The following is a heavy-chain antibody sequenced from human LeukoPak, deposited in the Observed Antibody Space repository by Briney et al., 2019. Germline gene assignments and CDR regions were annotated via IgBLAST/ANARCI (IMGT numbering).Heavy chain of an antibody. CDR3: AREGVATLTGFYDY. J-gene: IGHJ4*02. D-gene: IGHD5-12*01. CDR2: ISRSSSYI. Sequence: GGSLRLSCAASGFTFSSYSMNWVRQAPGKGLEWVSSISRSSSYIYYADSVKGRFTISRDNAKNSLYLQMNSLRAEVTAVYYCAREGVATLTGFYDYWGQGTLVTVSS. V-gene: IGHV3-21*01. CDR1: GFTFSSYS.